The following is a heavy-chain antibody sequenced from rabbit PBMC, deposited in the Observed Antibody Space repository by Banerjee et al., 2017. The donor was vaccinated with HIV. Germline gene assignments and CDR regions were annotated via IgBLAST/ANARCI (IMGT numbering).Heavy chain of an antibody. CDR1: GFDFSSNA. CDR2: IYTSSGNT. Sequence: QEQLVESGGGLVQPEGSLTLTCKASGFDFSSNAMCWVRQAPGKGLELIACIYTSSGNTVYATWAKGRFTISRTSSTTVALQMTSLTAAGTATYFCARDLAGVVGWNLNLWGPGTLVTVS. V-gene: IGHV1S45*01. CDR3: ARDLAGVVGWNLNL. D-gene: IGHD4-1*01. J-gene: IGHJ4*01.